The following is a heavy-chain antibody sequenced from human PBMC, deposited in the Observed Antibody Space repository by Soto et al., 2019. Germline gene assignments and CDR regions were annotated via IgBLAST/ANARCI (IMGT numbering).Heavy chain of an antibody. V-gene: IGHV3-73*01. CDR1: GFTFSGSA. D-gene: IGHD3-3*01. J-gene: IGHJ6*04. CDR2: IRSKANSYAT. Sequence: GGSLRLSCAASGFTFSGSAMHWVRQASGKGLEWVGRIRSKANSYATEYAASVKGRFTISRDDSKNTAYLQMNSLKTEDTAVYYCIGLFTIFVGESYYYLEMTVRGKGSTDTGSS. CDR3: IGLFTIFVGESYYYLEMTV.